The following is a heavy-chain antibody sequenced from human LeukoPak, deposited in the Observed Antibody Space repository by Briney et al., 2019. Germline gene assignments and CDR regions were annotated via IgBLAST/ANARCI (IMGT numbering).Heavy chain of an antibody. Sequence: GRSLRLSCAASGFTFSSYAMHWVRQAPGKGLEWVAVISYDGSNKYYADSVKGRFTISRDNSKNTLYLQMNSLRAEDTAVYYCARVEGWLQRAYYYGMDVWGQGTTVTVSS. V-gene: IGHV3-30-3*01. CDR3: ARVEGWLQRAYYYGMDV. CDR1: GFTFSSYA. D-gene: IGHD5-24*01. J-gene: IGHJ6*02. CDR2: ISYDGSNK.